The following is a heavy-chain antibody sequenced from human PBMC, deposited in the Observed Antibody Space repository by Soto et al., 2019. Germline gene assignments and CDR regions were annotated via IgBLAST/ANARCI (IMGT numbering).Heavy chain of an antibody. Sequence: PSETLSLTCTVSGDSISSGNKYWSWIRQPPGKGLEWIGYIFSSGTTYYNPSLKRRLTMSLDASQNQFSLKLNSLTDADTAVYFCARVPSPFDYYYAMDVWGQGTTVTVSS. CDR3: ARVPSPFDYYYAMDV. J-gene: IGHJ6*02. CDR2: IFSSGTT. D-gene: IGHD3-16*01. V-gene: IGHV4-30-4*01. CDR1: GDSISSGNKY.